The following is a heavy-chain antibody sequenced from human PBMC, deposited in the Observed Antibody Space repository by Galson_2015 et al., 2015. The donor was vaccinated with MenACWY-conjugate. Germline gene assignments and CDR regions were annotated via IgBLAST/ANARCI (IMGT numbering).Heavy chain of an antibody. V-gene: IGHV3-11*05. CDR1: GFTFSDYY. CDR3: ARVRGGTRGVNY. D-gene: IGHD1-1*01. CDR2: ISSSTYT. Sequence: SLRLSCAASGFTFSDYYMSWIHQAPGKGLEWVSYISSSTYTDHADSVKGRFTISRDNAKNSLYLQMNSLRAEDTAVYYCARVRGGTRGVNYWGQGTLVTVSS. J-gene: IGHJ4*02.